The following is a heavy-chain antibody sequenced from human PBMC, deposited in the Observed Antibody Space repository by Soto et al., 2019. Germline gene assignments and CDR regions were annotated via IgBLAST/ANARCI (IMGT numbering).Heavy chain of an antibody. CDR1: GFTFSSYS. CDR2: ISSSSSYI. V-gene: IGHV3-21*01. CDR3: ARDPDDYDYVWGSYRSLDY. Sequence: GGSLRLSCAASGFTFSSYSMNWVRQAPGKGLEWVSSISSSSSYIYYADSVKGRFTISRDNAKNSLYLQMNSLRDEDTAVYYCARDPDDYDYVWGSYRSLDYWGQGTLVTVSS. D-gene: IGHD3-16*02. J-gene: IGHJ4*02.